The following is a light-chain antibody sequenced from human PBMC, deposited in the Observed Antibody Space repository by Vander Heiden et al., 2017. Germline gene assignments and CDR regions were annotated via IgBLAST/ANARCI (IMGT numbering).Light chain of an antibody. CDR3: QQSDITPHT. J-gene: IGKJ2*01. CDR1: QSISSY. CDR2: AAS. Sequence: DTQTTQSPPSLSASVGDRVTITCRASQSISSYLNWYQQKPGKAPKLLIYAASSLQSGVPSRFSGSGSGTVFTLTISSLQPEDFATYYCQQSDITPHTFGQGTKLEIK. V-gene: IGKV1-39*01.